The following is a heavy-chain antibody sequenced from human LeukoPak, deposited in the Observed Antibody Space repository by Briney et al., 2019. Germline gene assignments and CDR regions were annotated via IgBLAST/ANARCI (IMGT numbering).Heavy chain of an antibody. CDR1: AFTFSGYS. Sequence: GGSLRLSCAASAFTFSGYSMNWVRQAPGKGLEWVSYISPSATTIYYADSVKGRFTISRDNAKNSLYLQMNSLRAEDTAVYYCAREYSSSSGRSFDYWGQGTQVTVSS. J-gene: IGHJ4*02. V-gene: IGHV3-48*01. D-gene: IGHD6-6*01. CDR2: ISPSATTI. CDR3: AREYSSSSGRSFDY.